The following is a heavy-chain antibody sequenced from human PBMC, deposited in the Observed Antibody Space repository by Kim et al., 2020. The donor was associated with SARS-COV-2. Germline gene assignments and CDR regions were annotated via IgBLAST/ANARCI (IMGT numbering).Heavy chain of an antibody. J-gene: IGHJ6*02. D-gene: IGHD5-18*01. CDR3: ATLNRGGYSYGWSTPGYYYYGMDV. Sequence: SVKVSCKASGGTFSSYAISWVRQAPGQGLEWMGGIIPIFGTANYAQKFQGRVTITADESTSTAYMELSSLRSEDTAVYYCATLNRGGYSYGWSTPGYYYYGMDVWGQGTTVTVSS. CDR1: GGTFSSYA. V-gene: IGHV1-69*13. CDR2: IIPIFGTA.